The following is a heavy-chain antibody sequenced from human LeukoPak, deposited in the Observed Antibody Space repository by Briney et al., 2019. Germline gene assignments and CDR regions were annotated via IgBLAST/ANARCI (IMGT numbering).Heavy chain of an antibody. CDR2: INPSGGST. CDR3: ARDRSLGYCSSTSCSHNDY. D-gene: IGHD2-2*01. J-gene: IGHJ4*02. Sequence: GASVKVSCKASGYTFTSYYMHWVRQAPGQGLEWMGIINPSGGSTSYAQKFQGRVTMTGDMSTSTVYMELSSLRSEDTAVYYCARDRSLGYCSSTSCSHNDYWGQGTLVTVSS. CDR1: GYTFTSYY. V-gene: IGHV1-46*01.